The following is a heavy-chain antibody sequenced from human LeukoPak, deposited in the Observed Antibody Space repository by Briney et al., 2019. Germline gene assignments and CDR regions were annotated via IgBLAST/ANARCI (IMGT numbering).Heavy chain of an antibody. V-gene: IGHV4-59*01. CDR1: GGSISSYY. D-gene: IGHD6-13*01. Sequence: SETLSLTCTVSGGSISSYYWSWIRQPPGKGLEWIGYIYYSGSTNYNPSLKSRVTISVDTSKNQFSLKLSSVTAADTAVYYCARDCEAAAGTGRNAFDIWGQGTMVTVSS. J-gene: IGHJ3*02. CDR3: ARDCEAAAGTGRNAFDI. CDR2: IYYSGST.